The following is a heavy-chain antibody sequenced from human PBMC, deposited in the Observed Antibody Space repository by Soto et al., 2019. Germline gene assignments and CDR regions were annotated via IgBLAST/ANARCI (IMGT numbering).Heavy chain of an antibody. V-gene: IGHV3-23*01. CDR2: ISGSGGST. Sequence: GGSLRLSCAASGFTFSSYAMSWVRQAPGKGLEWVSAISGSGGSTYYADSAKGRFTISRDNSKNTLYLQMNSLRAEDTAVYYCVFPSSGKYYFDYWGQGAMVTVSS. D-gene: IGHD3-22*01. CDR1: GFTFSSYA. CDR3: VFPSSGKYYFDY. J-gene: IGHJ4*02.